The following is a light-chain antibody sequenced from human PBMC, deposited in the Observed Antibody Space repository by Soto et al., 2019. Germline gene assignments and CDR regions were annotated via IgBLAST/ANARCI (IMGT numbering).Light chain of an antibody. J-gene: IGKJ1*01. CDR3: QQYNSSPAT. CDR1: QSISSW. CDR2: KAS. Sequence: DIQMTQSPSTLSASVGDRVTITCRASQSISSWLAWYQQKPGKAPKLLIYKASSLESGVPSRFSGSGSGTEFTLTISSLQPDDLATYYCQQYNSSPATFGQGTKVEIK. V-gene: IGKV1-5*03.